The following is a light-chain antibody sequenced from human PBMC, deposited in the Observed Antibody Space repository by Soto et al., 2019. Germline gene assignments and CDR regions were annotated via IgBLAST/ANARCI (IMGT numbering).Light chain of an antibody. CDR3: QQYNNWPPIT. Sequence: EIVMTQSPATLSVSPGERATLSCRARQSVSSNLAWYQQKPGQAPRLLIYGASTRATGITARFSGSGSGTDFTLTISSLQSEDFAVYYCQQYNNWPPITFGQGTRLEIK. CDR1: QSVSSN. V-gene: IGKV3-15*01. J-gene: IGKJ5*01. CDR2: GAS.